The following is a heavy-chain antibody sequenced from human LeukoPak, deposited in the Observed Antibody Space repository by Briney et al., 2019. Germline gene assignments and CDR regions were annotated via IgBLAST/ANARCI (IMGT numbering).Heavy chain of an antibody. J-gene: IGHJ4*02. V-gene: IGHV1-18*01. D-gene: IGHD3-3*01. CDR2: ISAYNGNT. CDR1: GDTFISDD. CDR3: ARDRDYDFWSGYYGFFDY. Sequence: GASVKVSCKASGDTFISDDVNWVRQATGQGLEWMGWISAYNGNTNYAQKLQGRVTMTTDTSTSTAYMELRSLRSDDTAVYYCARDRDYDFWSGYYGFFDYWGQGTLVTVSS.